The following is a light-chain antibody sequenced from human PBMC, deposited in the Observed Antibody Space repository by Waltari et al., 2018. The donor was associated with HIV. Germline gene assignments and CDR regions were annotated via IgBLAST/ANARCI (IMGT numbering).Light chain of an antibody. J-gene: IGLJ2*01. Sequence: QSALTQPASVSGSFGQSITISSTGTSSDVGGYNLVSWYQHHPGKAPKLIIYELYKRPAGVSNRFSGSKSGNSASLTISGLQSEDEADYYCCSYAGSNIPVGGGTKVTVL. CDR1: SSDVGGYNL. CDR3: CSYAGSNIP. CDR2: ELY. V-gene: IGLV2-23*02.